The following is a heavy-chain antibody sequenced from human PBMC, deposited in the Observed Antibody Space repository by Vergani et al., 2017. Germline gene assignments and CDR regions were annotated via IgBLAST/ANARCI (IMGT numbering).Heavy chain of an antibody. CDR1: GFSLSTSGMC. Sequence: QVTLRESGPALVKPTQTLTLTCTFSGFSLSTSGMCVSWIRQPPGKALEWLARIDWDDDNYYSTSLKTRLTISKDTSKNQVVLTMTNMDPVDTATYDCARVIAAAGAFDYWGQGTLVTVSS. CDR3: ARVIAAAGAFDY. CDR2: IDWDDDN. D-gene: IGHD6-13*01. V-gene: IGHV2-70*15. J-gene: IGHJ4*02.